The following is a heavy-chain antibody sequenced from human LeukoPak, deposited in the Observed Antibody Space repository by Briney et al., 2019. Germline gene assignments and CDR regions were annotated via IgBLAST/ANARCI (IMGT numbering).Heavy chain of an antibody. CDR3: ARPSGRWLQPDTYFDY. V-gene: IGHV3-30-3*01. CDR2: ISYDGSNK. Sequence: GGSLRLSCAASGFTSSSYAMHWVRQAPGKGLEWVAVISYDGSNKYYADSVKGRFTISRDNSKNTLYLQMNSLRAEDTAVYYCARPSGRWLQPDTYFDYWGQGTLVTVSS. CDR1: GFTSSSYA. D-gene: IGHD5-24*01. J-gene: IGHJ4*02.